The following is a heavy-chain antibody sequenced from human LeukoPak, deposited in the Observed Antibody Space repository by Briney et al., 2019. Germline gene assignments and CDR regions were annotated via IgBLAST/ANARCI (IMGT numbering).Heavy chain of an antibody. CDR3: ARHRVVVTILHSDY. CDR1: GGSISSSSYY. J-gene: IGHJ4*02. Sequence: SETLSLTCTVSGGSISSSSYYWGWSRQPPGKGLEWIGSIYYSGSTYYNPSLKSRVTISVDTSKNQFSLKLSSVTAADTAVYYCARHRVVVTILHSDYWGQGTLVTVSS. CDR2: IYYSGST. D-gene: IGHD3-22*01. V-gene: IGHV4-39*01.